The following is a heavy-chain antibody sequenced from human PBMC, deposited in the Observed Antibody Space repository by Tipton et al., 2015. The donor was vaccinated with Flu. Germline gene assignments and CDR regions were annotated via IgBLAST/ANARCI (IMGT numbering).Heavy chain of an antibody. Sequence: QLMQSGAEVKKPGSSVKVSCKASGGTFSSYTFNWVRQSPRQGLEWMGGIIPILTMTTYAQKFQGRVTITADESTSTAYMELSSLTSDDTAVYYCAREVGGFDYWGQGTLLTVSS. D-gene: IGHD1-26*01. CDR3: AREVGGFDY. CDR2: IIPILTMT. CDR1: GGTFSSYT. V-gene: IGHV1-69*16. J-gene: IGHJ4*02.